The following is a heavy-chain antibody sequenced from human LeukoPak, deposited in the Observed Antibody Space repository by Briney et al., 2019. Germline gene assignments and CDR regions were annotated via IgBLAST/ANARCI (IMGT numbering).Heavy chain of an antibody. V-gene: IGHV3-7*03. J-gene: IGHJ4*02. CDR3: VGGDY. Sequence: GGSLRLSCAASGFTFSNYGIHWVRQAPGKGLEWVANINQDGSDKYYVDSVKGRFTISRDNTKNSLYLQMNSLRAEDTAVYYCVGGDYWGQGTLVTVSS. CDR1: GFTFSNYG. CDR2: INQDGSDK.